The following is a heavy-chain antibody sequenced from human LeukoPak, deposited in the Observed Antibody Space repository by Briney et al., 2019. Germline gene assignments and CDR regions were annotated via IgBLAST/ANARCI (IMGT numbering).Heavy chain of an antibody. CDR2: IYPGDSDT. V-gene: IGHV5-51*01. Sequence: GESLKISCKGSGYSFTSYWIGWVRQMPGKGLEWMGIIYPGDSDTRYSPSFQGQVTISADKSSSTAYLQWSSLKASDTAMYYCARRSSGYYSDDYFDYWGQGALVTVSS. CDR1: GYSFTSYW. D-gene: IGHD3-22*01. J-gene: IGHJ4*02. CDR3: ARRSSGYYSDDYFDY.